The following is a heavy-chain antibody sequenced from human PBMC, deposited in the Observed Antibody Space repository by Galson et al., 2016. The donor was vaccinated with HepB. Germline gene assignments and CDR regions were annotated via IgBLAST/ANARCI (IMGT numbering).Heavy chain of an antibody. V-gene: IGHV4-39*01. CDR1: GGSISSSGYY. Sequence: SETLSLTCTVSGGSISSSGYYWGWIRQPPGKGLEGIGSWYYSGSTYYSPSLKSRVTVSVDTSKDQFSLKLRFVTAADTAIYYCARRTRGTYGFPYWGQGTLVTVAT. D-gene: IGHD3-16*01. CDR3: ARRTRGTYGFPY. CDR2: WYYSGST. J-gene: IGHJ4*02.